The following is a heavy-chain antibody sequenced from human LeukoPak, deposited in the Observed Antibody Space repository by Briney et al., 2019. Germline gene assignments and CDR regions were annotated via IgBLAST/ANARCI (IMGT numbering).Heavy chain of an antibody. CDR2: INRDGSRT. Sequence: GGSLRLSCAASGFTSSNHWMHRVRQAPGKGLMWVSRINRDGSRTDYADSVKGRFTISRDDAKNTLYLQVNSLRAEDTAVYFCARGGSDTAMAHDYWGQGTLVTVSS. CDR1: GFTSSNHW. D-gene: IGHD5-18*01. CDR3: ARGGSDTAMAHDY. J-gene: IGHJ4*02. V-gene: IGHV3-74*01.